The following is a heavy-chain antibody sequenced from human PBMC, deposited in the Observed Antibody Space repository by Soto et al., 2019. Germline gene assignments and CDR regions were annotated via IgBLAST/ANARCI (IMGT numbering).Heavy chain of an antibody. CDR3: ARWGGGYDFWSGKYYYNGIDV. V-gene: IGHV4-34*01. Sequence: QVQLKQWGAGLLKPSETLSRTCAVYGGSLSGYYWSWIRQAPGEGLEWIGEINHSGSTNYNPSLKGRVTISVDTSKNQFSLKLSSGTAADTAVYYCARWGGGYDFWSGKYYYNGIDVWGQGTTVTVSS. CDR2: INHSGST. CDR1: GGSLSGYY. J-gene: IGHJ6*02. D-gene: IGHD3-3*01.